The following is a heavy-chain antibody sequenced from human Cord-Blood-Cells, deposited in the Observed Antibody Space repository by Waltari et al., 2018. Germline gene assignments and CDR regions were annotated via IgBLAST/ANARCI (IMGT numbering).Heavy chain of an antibody. J-gene: IGHJ3*02. CDR1: GFTFSSYG. D-gene: IGHD3-10*01. V-gene: IGHV3-33*08. CDR2: IWYDGSNK. CDR3: VPGGAFDI. Sequence: QVQLVESGGGVVQPGRSLRLSCAASGFTFSSYGMHWVRQAPGKGLEWVVVIWYDGSNKYYADSVKGRFTISRDNSKNTLYLQMNSLRAEDTAMYYCVPGGAFDIWGQGTMVTVSS.